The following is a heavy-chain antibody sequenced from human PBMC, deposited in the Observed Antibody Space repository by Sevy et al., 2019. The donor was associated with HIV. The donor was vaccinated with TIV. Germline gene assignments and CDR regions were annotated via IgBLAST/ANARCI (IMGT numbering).Heavy chain of an antibody. V-gene: IGHV1-3*01. CDR3: ARDLPGTTFGDLDY. Sequence: ASVKVSCKASGYTLTNYVIHWVRQAPGQRLEWMGWIDAGNGNTKYSQKFQDRVTISRDTSASTVYMELSSLRSEDTAVYYCARDLPGTTFGDLDYWGQGTLVTVSS. CDR2: IDAGNGNT. D-gene: IGHD1-1*01. CDR1: GYTLTNYV. J-gene: IGHJ4*02.